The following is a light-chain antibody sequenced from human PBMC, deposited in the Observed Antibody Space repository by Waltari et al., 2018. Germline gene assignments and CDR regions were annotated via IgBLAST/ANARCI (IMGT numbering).Light chain of an antibody. V-gene: IGKV3-15*01. CDR2: DAS. CDR3: QQYSDWPYT. Sequence: EIVLTQSPTSLSVSPREGTTLSCSASQRVSNNLAWYQQKPGQAPRLLLYDASTRATGFPSRFSGSGSGTEFTLTISSLQSEDFAVYYCQQYSDWPYTFGQGTKVGIK. J-gene: IGKJ2*01. CDR1: QRVSNN.